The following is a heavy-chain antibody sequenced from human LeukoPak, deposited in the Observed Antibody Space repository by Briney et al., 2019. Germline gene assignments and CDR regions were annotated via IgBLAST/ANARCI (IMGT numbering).Heavy chain of an antibody. D-gene: IGHD3-22*01. CDR2: ISGSADST. CDR1: GFTFSSYA. J-gene: IGHJ4*02. CDR3: AKDHDNCYFSSGYTPFDY. V-gene: IGHV3-23*01. Sequence: GGSLKLSCAASGFTFSSYAMSWVRQAPGKGLEWVSDISGSADSTYYADSVKGRFTISRDNSKNTLYLQMNSLRAEDTALYYWAKDHDNCYFSSGYTPFDYWGQGTLVTVSS.